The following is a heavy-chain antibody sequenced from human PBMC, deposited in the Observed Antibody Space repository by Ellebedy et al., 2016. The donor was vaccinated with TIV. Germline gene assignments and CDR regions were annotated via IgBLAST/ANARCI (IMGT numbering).Heavy chain of an antibody. CDR1: GFTFSSYG. D-gene: IGHD6-13*01. Sequence: GESLKISCAASGFTFSSYGMHWVRQAPGKGLEWVALISSDAYNTYYSDSVKGRFTISRDNSKNTLYLQMNSLKTEDTAVYYCTTDLAADVWGQGTTVTVSS. CDR3: TTDLAADV. CDR2: ISSDAYNT. J-gene: IGHJ6*02. V-gene: IGHV3-30*03.